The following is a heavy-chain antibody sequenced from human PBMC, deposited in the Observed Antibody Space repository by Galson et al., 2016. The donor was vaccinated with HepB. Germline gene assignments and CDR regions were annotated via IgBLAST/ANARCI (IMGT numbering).Heavy chain of an antibody. D-gene: IGHD4-17*01. Sequence: SLRLSCAASGFTFRSFAMSWVRQAPRKGLEWVAAFSGGSGTTYYADSVRGRFTISRDTSKNTLFLQMNSLKDEDTAVYYCVKWAHGDLRQGGSYFDYWGQGALVTVSS. CDR3: VKWAHGDLRQGGSYFDY. CDR1: GFTFRSFA. J-gene: IGHJ4*02. V-gene: IGHV3-23*01. CDR2: FSGGSGTT.